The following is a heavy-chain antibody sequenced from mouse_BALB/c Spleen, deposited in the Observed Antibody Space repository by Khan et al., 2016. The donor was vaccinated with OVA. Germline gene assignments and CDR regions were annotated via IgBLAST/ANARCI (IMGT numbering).Heavy chain of an antibody. Sequence: QVHVKQSGAELVRPGASVKLSCKASGYTFTSYWMNWVRQRPGQGLDWIGKINPSDSETHYNQMFKDKATLTVDKSSGTVYMQLSSLTSEDSAVYYGARREKYGYDPSWFAYWGQGTLVTVSA. V-gene: IGHV1-61*01. J-gene: IGHJ3*01. D-gene: IGHD2-2*01. CDR3: ARREKYGYDPSWFAY. CDR1: GYTFTSYW. CDR2: INPSDSET.